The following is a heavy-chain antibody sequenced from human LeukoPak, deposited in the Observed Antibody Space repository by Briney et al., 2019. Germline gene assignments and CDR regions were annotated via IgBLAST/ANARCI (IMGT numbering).Heavy chain of an antibody. Sequence: GGSLRLSCAASGFTFSSYAMHWVRQAPGKGLEWVAVISYDGSNKYYADSVKGRFTISRDNSKNTLYLQMNSLRAEDTAVYYCARDGGRWLQYPFDYWGQETLVTVSS. J-gene: IGHJ4*02. D-gene: IGHD5-24*01. CDR3: ARDGGRWLQYPFDY. V-gene: IGHV3-30-3*01. CDR2: ISYDGSNK. CDR1: GFTFSSYA.